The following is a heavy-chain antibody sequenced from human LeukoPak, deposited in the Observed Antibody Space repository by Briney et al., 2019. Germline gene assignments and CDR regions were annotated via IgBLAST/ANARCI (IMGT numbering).Heavy chain of an antibody. V-gene: IGHV3-30-3*01. J-gene: IGHJ4*02. CDR2: ISYDGSNK. Sequence: GGSLRLSCAASGFTFSSYAMHWVRQAPGKGLEWVAVISYDGSNKYYADSVKGRFTISRDNAKSSLYLQMNSLKTEDMALYYCSNLGTFWGQGTLVTVSS. CDR3: SNLGTF. D-gene: IGHD3-16*01. CDR1: GFTFSSYA.